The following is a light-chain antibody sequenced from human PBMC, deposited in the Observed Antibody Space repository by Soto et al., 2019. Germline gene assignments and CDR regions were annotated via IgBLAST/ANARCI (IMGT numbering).Light chain of an antibody. CDR3: YSYTSSRTYV. J-gene: IGLJ1*01. Sequence: QSALTQPASVSGSPGQSITISCSGTGSDVGAYNYVSWYQQHPAKAPKLMIYDVSNRPSGVSDRFSGSRSGNTASLTISGLQADDEADDYCYSYTSSRTYVFGSGTKLTVL. CDR1: GSDVGAYNY. V-gene: IGLV2-14*01. CDR2: DVS.